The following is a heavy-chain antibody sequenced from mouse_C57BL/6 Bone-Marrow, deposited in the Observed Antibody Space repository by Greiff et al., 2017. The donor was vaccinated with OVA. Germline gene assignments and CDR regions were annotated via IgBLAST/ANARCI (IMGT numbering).Heavy chain of an antibody. CDR1: GFTFSDYG. J-gene: IGHJ3*01. CDR3: ARPDYGSSLAY. D-gene: IGHD1-1*01. Sequence: EVQVVESGGGLVKPGGSLKLSCAASGFTFSDYGMHWVRQAPEKGLEWVAYISSGSSTIYYADTVKGRFTISRDNAKNTLFLQMTSLRSEDTAMYYCARPDYGSSLAYWGQGTLVTVSA. CDR2: ISSGSSTI. V-gene: IGHV5-17*01.